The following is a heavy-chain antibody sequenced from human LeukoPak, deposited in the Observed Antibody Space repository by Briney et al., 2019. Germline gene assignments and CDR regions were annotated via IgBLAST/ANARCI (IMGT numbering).Heavy chain of an antibody. D-gene: IGHD6-19*01. CDR2: INHSGST. J-gene: IGHJ4*02. V-gene: IGHV4-34*01. CDR1: GGSFSGYY. Sequence: PSETLSLTCAVNGGSFSGYYWSWIRQPPGKGLERIGEINHSGSTNYNPSLKSRVTISVDTSKNQFSLKLSSVTAADTAVYYCARRYGSDWYGSVGYWGQGTLVTVSS. CDR3: ARRYGSDWYGSVGY.